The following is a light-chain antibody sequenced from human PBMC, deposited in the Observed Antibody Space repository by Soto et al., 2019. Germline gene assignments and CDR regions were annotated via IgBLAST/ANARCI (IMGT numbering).Light chain of an antibody. CDR1: QTVSSN. Sequence: EIEMTQSPATLSVSPGERATLSCRASQTVSSNLAWYQQKPGQAPRLLIHGASTRATGVPARFSGSGSGTDFTLTISSRQSEDFAVYYCQQYHNWPPQYTFGQGTKLQIK. V-gene: IGKV3-15*01. J-gene: IGKJ2*01. CDR2: GAS. CDR3: QQYHNWPPQYT.